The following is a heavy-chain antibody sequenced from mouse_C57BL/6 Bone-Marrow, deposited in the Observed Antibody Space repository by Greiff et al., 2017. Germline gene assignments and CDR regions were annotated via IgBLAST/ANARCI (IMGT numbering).Heavy chain of an antibody. Sequence: EVKLQESGGGLVKPGGSLKLSCAASGFTFSSYAMSWVRQTPEKRLEWVATISDGGSYTYYPDNVKGRFTISRDNAKNNLYLQMSHLKSEDTAMYYCARGGYEGAMDYWGQGTSVTVSS. V-gene: IGHV5-4*03. CDR1: GFTFSSYA. D-gene: IGHD3-1*01. J-gene: IGHJ4*01. CDR3: ARGGYEGAMDY. CDR2: ISDGGSYT.